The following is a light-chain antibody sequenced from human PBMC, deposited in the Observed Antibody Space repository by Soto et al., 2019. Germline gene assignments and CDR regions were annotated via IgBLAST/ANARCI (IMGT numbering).Light chain of an antibody. CDR1: SSDVGGYNY. V-gene: IGLV2-11*01. CDR3: CSCAGRSTYV. Sequence: QSVLTQPRSVSGSPGQSVTISCTGTSSDVGGYNYVSWYQQHPGKAPKLMIYDVRKRPSGVPDRFSGSKSDNTASLTISGLQAEDEADYYCCSCAGRSTYVFGTGTKLTVL. J-gene: IGLJ1*01. CDR2: DVR.